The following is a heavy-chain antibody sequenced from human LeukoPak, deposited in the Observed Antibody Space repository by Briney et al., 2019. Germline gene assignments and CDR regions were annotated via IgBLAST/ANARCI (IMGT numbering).Heavy chain of an antibody. Sequence: GASVKVSCKASGYTFTGYYMHWVRQAPGQGLEWMGWINPNSGGTNYAQKFQGRVTMTRDTSASTVYMELSSLRAADTAIYYCAKIGGENVVAFDYWGQGVLVTVSP. CDR1: GYTFTGYY. V-gene: IGHV1-2*02. CDR3: AKIGGENVVAFDY. D-gene: IGHD2-15*01. J-gene: IGHJ4*02. CDR2: INPNSGGT.